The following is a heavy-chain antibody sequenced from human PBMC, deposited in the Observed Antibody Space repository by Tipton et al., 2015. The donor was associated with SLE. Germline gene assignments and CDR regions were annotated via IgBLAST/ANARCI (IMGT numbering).Heavy chain of an antibody. J-gene: IGHJ4*02. CDR1: GFIFSDHY. CDR2: INHSGST. CDR3: ARGQQLGLWYFDY. V-gene: IGHV4-34*01. D-gene: IGHD6-13*01. Sequence: LRLSCAASGFIFSDHYMDWIRQPPGKGLEWIGEINHSGSTNYNPSLKSPVTISVDTSKNQFSLKLSSVTAADTAVYYCARGQQLGLWYFDYWGQGTLVTVSS.